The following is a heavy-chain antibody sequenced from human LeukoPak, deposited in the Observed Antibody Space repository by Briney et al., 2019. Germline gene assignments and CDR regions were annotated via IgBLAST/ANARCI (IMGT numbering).Heavy chain of an antibody. V-gene: IGHV3-64*04. D-gene: IGHD4-17*01. CDR1: GFXFSRYA. CDR3: ARAEGDYLNYYGMDV. CDR2: ITSDGGST. J-gene: IGHJ6*02. Sequence: GGSLRLSCSASGFXFSRYAIHWVRQAPGKGLEYVSGITSDGGSTYYADSVKGRFTISRDNAKNSLYLQMNSLRAEDTAVYYCARAEGDYLNYYGMDVWGQGTTVTVSS.